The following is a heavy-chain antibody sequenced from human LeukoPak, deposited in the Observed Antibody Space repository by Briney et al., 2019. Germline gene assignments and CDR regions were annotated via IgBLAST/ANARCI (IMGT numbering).Heavy chain of an antibody. V-gene: IGHV4-39*07. CDR3: AGQLVGATTFDY. CDR1: RDSMRDTIYY. CDR2: ISYSGNT. D-gene: IGHD1-26*01. J-gene: IGHJ4*02. Sequence: PSETLSLTCTASRDSMRDTIYYWAWIRQAPGKGLEWIGTISYSGNTYFNPSLKSRVTISVDKSKNQFSLKLSSVTAADTAVYYCAGQLVGATTFDYWGQGTLVTVSS.